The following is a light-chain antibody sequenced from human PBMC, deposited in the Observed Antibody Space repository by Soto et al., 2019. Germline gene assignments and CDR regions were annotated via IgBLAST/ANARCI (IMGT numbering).Light chain of an antibody. Sequence: EIVLTQSPATLSLSPGERATLSCSASQSVSNYFAWYQQKPGQAPRLLIYDAYNRATGIPARFSGSGSGTDFTLTISSLEPEDFAVYYCQQRSNWPLTFGQWTKVDIK. CDR2: DAY. CDR1: QSVSNY. V-gene: IGKV3-11*01. CDR3: QQRSNWPLT. J-gene: IGKJ1*01.